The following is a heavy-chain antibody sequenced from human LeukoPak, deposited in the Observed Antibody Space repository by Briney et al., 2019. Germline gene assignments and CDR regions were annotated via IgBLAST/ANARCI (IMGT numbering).Heavy chain of an antibody. V-gene: IGHV3-23*01. D-gene: IGHD1-1*01. J-gene: IGHJ4*02. Sequence: PGGSLRLSSAASGFTFNTYAMNWVRQAPGKGLEWVSTISGSGDNTYYADSVKGRFTISRDNSKNTLYLQMNSLRAEDTAVYYCAKVPGDFDYWGQGTLVTVSS. CDR2: ISGSGDNT. CDR1: GFTFNTYA. CDR3: AKVPGDFDY.